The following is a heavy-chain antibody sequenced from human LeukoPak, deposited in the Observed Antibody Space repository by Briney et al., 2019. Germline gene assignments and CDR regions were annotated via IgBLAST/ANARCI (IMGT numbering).Heavy chain of an antibody. D-gene: IGHD2-15*01. Sequence: SETLSLTCTVSGGSISSYYWSWIRQPPGKGLEWIGEINHSGSTNYNPSLKSRVTISVDTSKNQFSLKLSSVTAADTAVYYCARGLDCSGGSCYRALYYFDYWGQGTLVTVSS. CDR3: ARGLDCSGGSCYRALYYFDY. V-gene: IGHV4-34*01. J-gene: IGHJ4*02. CDR1: GGSISSYY. CDR2: INHSGST.